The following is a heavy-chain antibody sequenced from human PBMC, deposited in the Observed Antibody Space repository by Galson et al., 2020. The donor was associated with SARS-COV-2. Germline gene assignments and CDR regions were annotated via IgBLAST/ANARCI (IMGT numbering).Heavy chain of an antibody. CDR3: AKLAEGRRTSEDY. D-gene: IGHD3-3*02. Sequence: ETSETLSLTCTVTRGSISGHYWSWIRQPPGKGMEWLGYVSDSGSANYNPTPKSRVTISLDTPKKQFHLKVKSATAAGTAAYYCAKLAEGRRTSEDYWGQGALVTVSS. CDR2: VSDSGSA. J-gene: IGHJ4*02. CDR1: RGSISGHY. V-gene: IGHV4-59*08.